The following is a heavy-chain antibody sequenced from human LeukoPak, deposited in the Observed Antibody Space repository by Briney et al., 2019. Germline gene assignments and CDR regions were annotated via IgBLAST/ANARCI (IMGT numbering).Heavy chain of an antibody. J-gene: IGHJ4*02. D-gene: IGHD2-2*01. CDR1: GGSISSYY. V-gene: IGHV4-4*07. CDR3: AREELGYCSSTSCPHFDY. CDR2: IYTSGST. Sequence: SETLSLTCTVSGGSISSYYWSRIRQPAGKGLEWIGRIYTSGSTNYNPSLKSRVTISVDKSKNQFSLKLSSVTAADTAVYYCAREELGYCSSTSCPHFDYWGQGTLVTVSS.